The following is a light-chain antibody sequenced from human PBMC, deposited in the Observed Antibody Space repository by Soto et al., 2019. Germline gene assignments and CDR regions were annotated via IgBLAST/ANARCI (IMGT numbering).Light chain of an antibody. CDR1: QSISTW. J-gene: IGKJ1*01. CDR2: HAS. V-gene: IGKV1-5*03. CDR3: KQYKAYSWT. Sequence: DIQMTQSPSTLSASIGDRVTITCRASQSISTWLAWYRQKPGEAPKLLIYHASNLESGVPSRFSGSGSGTEITLTISSLQPDDFATYYCKQYKAYSWTFGPGTKVDI.